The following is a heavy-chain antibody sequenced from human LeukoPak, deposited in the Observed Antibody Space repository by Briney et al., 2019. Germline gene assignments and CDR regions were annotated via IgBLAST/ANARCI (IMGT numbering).Heavy chain of an antibody. D-gene: IGHD3-3*01. CDR2: ISAYNGNT. J-gene: IGHJ5*02. CDR1: GYTFTSYG. Sequence: ASVKVSCKASGYTFTSYGISWVRQAPGQGLEWMGWISAYNGNTNYAQKLQGRVTMTTDTSTSTAYMELSSLRSDDTAVYYCARDGVYLEWLFSQYNWFDPWGQGTLVTVSS. CDR3: ARDGVYLEWLFSQYNWFDP. V-gene: IGHV1-18*01.